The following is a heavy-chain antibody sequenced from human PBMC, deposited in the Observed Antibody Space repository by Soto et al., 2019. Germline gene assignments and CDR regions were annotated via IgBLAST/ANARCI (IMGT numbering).Heavy chain of an antibody. Sequence: SETLSLTCTVSGGSISSSGYYWNWLRQHPGKGLEWIGTTYYNGNTYYNPSLKSRVSISVDTSKNQFSLKLVSVTAADTAVYYCARHFVAVVIKGWGYWGQGTLVTVSS. CDR2: TYYNGNT. CDR1: GGSISSSGYY. J-gene: IGHJ4*02. D-gene: IGHD3-10*01. V-gene: IGHV4-39*01. CDR3: ARHFVAVVIKGWGY.